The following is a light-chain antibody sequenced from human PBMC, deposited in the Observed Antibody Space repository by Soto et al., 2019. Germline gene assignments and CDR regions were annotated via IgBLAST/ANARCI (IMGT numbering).Light chain of an antibody. CDR3: QQYNTYWT. Sequence: EIVMTHSPATLSVSPCERATLSFSASQSVSSNLAWYQQKPGQAPRLLIYGASTRATGIPARFSGSGSGTEFTLTISSLQPDDFATYYCQQYNTYWTFGQGTKVDIK. J-gene: IGKJ1*01. CDR2: GAS. CDR1: QSVSSN. V-gene: IGKV3-15*01.